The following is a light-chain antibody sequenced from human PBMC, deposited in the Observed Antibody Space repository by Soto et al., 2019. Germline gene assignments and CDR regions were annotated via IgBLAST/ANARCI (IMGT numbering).Light chain of an antibody. Sequence: ETVMTQSPVTLSMSPGERVTLSCWASQSVSSNLAWYQQKPGQAPRLLIYGASTRATGIPARFSGRGSGTDFTLTISRLQSEDFAVYHCQQYNNWPLTFGQGTKVDNK. V-gene: IGKV3-15*01. CDR2: GAS. J-gene: IGKJ1*01. CDR3: QQYNNWPLT. CDR1: QSVSSN.